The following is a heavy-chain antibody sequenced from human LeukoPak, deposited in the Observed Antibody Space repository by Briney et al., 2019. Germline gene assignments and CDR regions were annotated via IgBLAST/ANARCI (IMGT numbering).Heavy chain of an antibody. D-gene: IGHD1-1*01. J-gene: IGHJ4*02. V-gene: IGHV4-59*08. CDR2: LYNTVNT. Sequence: PSETLSLTCTVSGGPITSNFWSWIRQTPGKGLEWIGYLYNTVNTKYSPSLKSRATISGDTSKNQFSLKLNSLSAADTAVYYCARAKPDWNPPDYWGQGILVTVSS. CDR3: ARAKPDWNPPDY. CDR1: GGPITSNF.